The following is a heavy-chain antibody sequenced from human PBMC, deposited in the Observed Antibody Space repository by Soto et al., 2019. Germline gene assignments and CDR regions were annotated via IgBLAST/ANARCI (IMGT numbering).Heavy chain of an antibody. V-gene: IGHV4-61*01. J-gene: IGHJ4*02. Sequence: SETLSLTCSVSGGSVSNKTYYWSWIRQPPGKRLEWIGYVYYSGTTNYNPSLKSRVTISVDLSENQFSLRLSSVTTADTALYYCARTTAVPNTLRSRYFFDYWGQGTLVTVSP. CDR3: ARTTAVPNTLRSRYFFDY. CDR2: VYYSGTT. CDR1: GGSVSNKTYY. D-gene: IGHD4-17*01.